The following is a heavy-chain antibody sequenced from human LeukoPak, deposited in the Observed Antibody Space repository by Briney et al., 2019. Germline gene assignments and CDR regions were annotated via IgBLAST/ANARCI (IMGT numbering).Heavy chain of an antibody. CDR1: GGSISSYY. D-gene: IGHD5-12*01. V-gene: IGHV4-59*01. J-gene: IGHJ4*02. CDR2: IYYSGST. Sequence: SETLSLTCTVSGGSISSYYWSWLRQPPGKGLEWIGYIYYSGSTNYNPSLKSRVTISVDTSKNQFSLKLSSVTAADTAVYYCARKVGYSGYDYWGQGTLVTVSS. CDR3: ARKVGYSGYDY.